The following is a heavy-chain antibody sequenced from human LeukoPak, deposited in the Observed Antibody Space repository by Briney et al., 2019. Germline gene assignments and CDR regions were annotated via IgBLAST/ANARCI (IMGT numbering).Heavy chain of an antibody. J-gene: IGHJ4*02. D-gene: IGHD3-22*01. V-gene: IGHV3-23*01. CDR2: ISGSGGSI. CDR1: GFIFSDYA. Sequence: PGGSLRLSCAASGFIFSDYAMSWVRQAPGKGLEWVSSISGSGGSIYDADSVKGRFTISRDNSKNTLYLQMSSLRAEDTAVYYCAKTKAFTSGFPLDFWGQGTLVTVSS. CDR3: AKTKAFTSGFPLDF.